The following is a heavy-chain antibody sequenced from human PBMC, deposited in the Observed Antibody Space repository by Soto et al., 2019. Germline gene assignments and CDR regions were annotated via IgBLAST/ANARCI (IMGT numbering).Heavy chain of an antibody. CDR1: GGSISSYY. Sequence: SETLSLTCTVSGGSISSYYWSWIRQPPGKGLEWIGYIYYSGSTNYNPSLKSRVTISVDTSKNQFSLKLSSVTAADTAMYYCARGGQQLSPPNYYYYYGMDVWGQGTTVTVSS. J-gene: IGHJ6*02. CDR3: ARGGQQLSPPNYYYYYGMDV. V-gene: IGHV4-59*01. CDR2: IYYSGST. D-gene: IGHD6-13*01.